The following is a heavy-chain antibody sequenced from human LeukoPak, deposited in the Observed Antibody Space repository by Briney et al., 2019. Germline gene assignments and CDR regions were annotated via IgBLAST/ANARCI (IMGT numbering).Heavy chain of an antibody. Sequence: PGGSLRLSCAASGFTFSSYGMHWVRQAPGKGLEWVAVISYDGGNKYYADSVKGRFTISRDNSKNTLYLQMNSLRAEDTAVYYCAKDLAYSSSWSFDYWGQGTLVTVSS. CDR1: GFTFSSYG. D-gene: IGHD6-13*01. V-gene: IGHV3-30*18. CDR3: AKDLAYSSSWSFDY. J-gene: IGHJ4*02. CDR2: ISYDGGNK.